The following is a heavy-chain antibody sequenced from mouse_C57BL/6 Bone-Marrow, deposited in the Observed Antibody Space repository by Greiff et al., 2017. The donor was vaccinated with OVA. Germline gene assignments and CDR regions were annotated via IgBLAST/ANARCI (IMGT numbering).Heavy chain of an antibody. Sequence: QVQLQQPGAELVKPGASVKLSCKASGYTFTSYWMHWVKQTPVHGLEWIGAIDPETGGTAYNQKFKGKAILTADKSSSTAYMELCSLTSEDSAVYYCTSGGTWEFAYWGQGTLVTVSA. J-gene: IGHJ3*01. D-gene: IGHD4-1*01. CDR1: GYTFTSYW. CDR2: IDPETGGT. V-gene: IGHV1-15*01. CDR3: TSGGTWEFAY.